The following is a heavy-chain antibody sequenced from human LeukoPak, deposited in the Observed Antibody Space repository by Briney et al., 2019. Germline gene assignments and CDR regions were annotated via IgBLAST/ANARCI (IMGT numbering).Heavy chain of an antibody. J-gene: IGHJ4*02. V-gene: IGHV1-2*02. CDR1: GYTFTGYY. Sequence: ASVKVSCKASGYTFTGYYMHWVRQAPGQGLEWMGWINPNSGGTNYAQKFQGRVTMTRDTSISTAYMELSRLRSDDTAVYYCARDLVAAAAIDYWGQGTLVTVSS. CDR2: INPNSGGT. D-gene: IGHD6-25*01. CDR3: ARDLVAAAAIDY.